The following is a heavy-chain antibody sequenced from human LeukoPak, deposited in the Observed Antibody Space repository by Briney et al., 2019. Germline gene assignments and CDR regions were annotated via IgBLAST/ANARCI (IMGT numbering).Heavy chain of an antibody. V-gene: IGHV4-59*01. CDR2: IYYSGST. Sequence: SETLSLTCTVSGGSISSYYWSWIRQPPGKGLEWFGYIYYSGSTNYHPSLKSPITISVDTSKNQFSLKLSSVAAADTAVYFCARGQWLYYFDYWGQGTLVTVSS. J-gene: IGHJ4*02. D-gene: IGHD6-19*01. CDR1: GGSISSYY. CDR3: ARGQWLYYFDY.